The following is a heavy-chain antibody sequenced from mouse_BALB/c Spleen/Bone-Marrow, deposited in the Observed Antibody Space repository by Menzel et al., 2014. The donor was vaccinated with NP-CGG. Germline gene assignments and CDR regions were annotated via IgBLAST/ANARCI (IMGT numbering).Heavy chain of an antibody. V-gene: IGHV5-9-4*01. J-gene: IGHJ2*01. Sequence: EVNVVESGGGLVKPGGSLKLSCAASGFTFSSYAMSWVRQSPEKRLEWVAEISSGGSYTYYPDTVTGRFTISRDNAKNTLYLEMSSLRSGDTAMYYCARDRGYFDYWGQGTTLTVSS. D-gene: IGHD3-1*01. CDR3: ARDRGYFDY. CDR1: GFTFSSYA. CDR2: ISSGGSYT.